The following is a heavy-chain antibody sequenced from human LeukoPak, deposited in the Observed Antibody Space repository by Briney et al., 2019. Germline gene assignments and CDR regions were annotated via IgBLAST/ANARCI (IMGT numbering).Heavy chain of an antibody. CDR1: GFTFSNYW. CDR3: ARAAAGTNALDI. D-gene: IGHD6-25*01. V-gene: IGHV3-74*01. J-gene: IGHJ3*02. Sequence: GGSLRLSCAASGFTFSNYWMHWVRQAPGKGLLWVSRISSDGGTTTYADSVKGRFTISRDNAKNTLYLQMNSLRAEDTGVYHCARAAAGTNALDIWGQGTMVTVSS. CDR2: ISSDGGTT.